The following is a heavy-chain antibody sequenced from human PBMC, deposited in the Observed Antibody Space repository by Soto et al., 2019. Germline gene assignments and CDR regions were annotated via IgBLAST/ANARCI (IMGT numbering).Heavy chain of an antibody. J-gene: IGHJ5*02. CDR2: IDGSGGIT. CDR3: VKNSGWFNT. V-gene: IGHV3-23*01. CDR1: GFTFGTTD. D-gene: IGHD3-10*01. Sequence: QLLQSGGGLVQPGGSLTLSCAASGFTFGTTDMSWVRQAPGEGLEWVSTIDGSGGITYYADSVKGRFTISRDNSRNTVYLQMNSLRGAETALYYCVKNSGWFNTWGQGALVTVSS.